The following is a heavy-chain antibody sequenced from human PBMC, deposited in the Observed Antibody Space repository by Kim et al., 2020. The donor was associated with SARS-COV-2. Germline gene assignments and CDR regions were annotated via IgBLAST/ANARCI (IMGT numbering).Heavy chain of an antibody. V-gene: IGHV3-74*01. CDR1: GFTFSSYW. J-gene: IGHJ4*02. Sequence: GGSLRLSCAASGFTFSSYWMHWVRQAPGKGLVWVSYITDDGTITTYADSVKGRFTISRDNAKNTLFLQMNSLRADDTAVYYCARGCIGSFDSWGQGTLVTVSS. D-gene: IGHD3-10*01. CDR2: ITDDGTIT. CDR3: ARGCIGSFDS.